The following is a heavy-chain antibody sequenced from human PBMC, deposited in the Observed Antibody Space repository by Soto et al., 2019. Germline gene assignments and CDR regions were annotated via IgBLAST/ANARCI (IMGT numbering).Heavy chain of an antibody. J-gene: IGHJ5*02. CDR2: ISYDGSNK. CDR1: GFTFSSYG. V-gene: IGHV3-30*18. D-gene: IGHD2-2*02. Sequence: PGGSLRLSCAASGFTFSSYGMHWVRQAPGKGLEWVAVISYDGSNKYYADSVKGRFTISRDNSKNTLYLQMNSLGAEDTAVYYCAKDRVPAAITGWFDPWGQGTLVTVSS. CDR3: AKDRVPAAITGWFDP.